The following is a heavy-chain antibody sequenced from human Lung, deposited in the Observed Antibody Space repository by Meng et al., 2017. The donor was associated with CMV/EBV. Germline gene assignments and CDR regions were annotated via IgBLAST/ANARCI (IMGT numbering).Heavy chain of an antibody. CDR2: MNPNSGNT. CDR1: GYTFTSYD. V-gene: IGHV1-8*01. J-gene: IGHJ6*03. CDR3: ARGRRGLYAGKYYYYFYMDV. D-gene: IGHD1-26*01. Sequence: SVKVSXKASGYTFTSYDINWVRQATGQGLEWMGWMNPNSGNTGYAQKFQGRVTMTRNTSTSTAYMELSSLRSEDTAVYYCARGRRGLYAGKYYYYFYMDVWGKGTXVTVSS.